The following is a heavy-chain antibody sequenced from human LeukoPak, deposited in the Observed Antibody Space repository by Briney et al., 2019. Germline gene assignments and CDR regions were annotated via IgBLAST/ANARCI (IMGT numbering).Heavy chain of an antibody. V-gene: IGHV4-39*07. D-gene: IGHD7-27*01. J-gene: IGHJ4*02. CDR3: ARADGPWGYFDY. CDR2: IYYSGST. Sequence: TSENLALTCTVSGGSISSSSYYWGWIRQPPGKGLGWIGSIYYSGSTYYNPSLKSRVTISVDTSKNQFSLKLSSVTAADTAVYYCARADGPWGYFDYWGQGTLVTVSS. CDR1: GGSISSSSYY.